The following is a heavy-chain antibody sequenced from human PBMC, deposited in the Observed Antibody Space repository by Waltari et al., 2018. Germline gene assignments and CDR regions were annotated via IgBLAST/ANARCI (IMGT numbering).Heavy chain of an antibody. CDR3: AIGYSSGWYYAFDI. CDR2: IYYSGST. Sequence: QVQLKESGPGLAKPSETLSLTCTVPGGPISRYFWSWIRQPPGKGLEWIGYIYYSGSTNYNPSLKSRVTISVDTSKNQFSLKLSSVTAADTAVYYCAIGYSSGWYYAFDIWGQGTMVTVSS. J-gene: IGHJ3*02. D-gene: IGHD6-19*01. V-gene: IGHV4-59*01. CDR1: GGPISRYF.